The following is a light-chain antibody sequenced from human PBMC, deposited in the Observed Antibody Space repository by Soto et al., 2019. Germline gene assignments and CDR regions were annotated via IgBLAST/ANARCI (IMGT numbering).Light chain of an antibody. CDR1: QSVSSGR. CDR2: DES. J-gene: IGKJ2*01. V-gene: IGKV3-20*01. CDR3: QQYASSPYT. Sequence: EIVLTQSPDTLSLSPGERATLSCRASQSVSSGRLAWYQQKAGQPPRLLIYDESSRATGIPDRFSGSGSGTDFTLTISRLEPEDCAVFYCQQYASSPYTFGQGTKLEIK.